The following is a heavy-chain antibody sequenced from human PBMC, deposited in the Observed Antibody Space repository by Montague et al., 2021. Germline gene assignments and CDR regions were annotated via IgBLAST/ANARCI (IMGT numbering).Heavy chain of an antibody. V-gene: IGHV3-23*01. Sequence: SLRLSCAASGFPFSSYAMSWVRQAPGKGLEWVSTLTSNGAYTYHADAVEGRFTISRDNSENTLYLQMNSLRVEDTAVYFCANEGTTSPGYLQYWGQGTLVTVSS. D-gene: IGHD1-1*01. CDR1: GFPFSSYA. CDR2: LTSNGAYT. J-gene: IGHJ1*01. CDR3: ANEGTTSPGYLQY.